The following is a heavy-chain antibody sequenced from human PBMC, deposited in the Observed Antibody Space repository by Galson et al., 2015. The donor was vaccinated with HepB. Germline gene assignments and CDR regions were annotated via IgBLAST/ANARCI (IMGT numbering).Heavy chain of an antibody. CDR2: INTNTGNP. CDR1: GYTFTSYA. CDR3: AREWGHNWNDVSDY. V-gene: IGHV7-4-1*02. D-gene: IGHD1-20*01. Sequence: SVKVSCKASGYTFTSYAMHWVRQAPGQGLEWMGWINTNTGNPTYAQGFTGRFVFSLDTSVSTAYLQISSLKAEDTAVYYCAREWGHNWNDVSDYWGQGTLVTVSS. J-gene: IGHJ4*02.